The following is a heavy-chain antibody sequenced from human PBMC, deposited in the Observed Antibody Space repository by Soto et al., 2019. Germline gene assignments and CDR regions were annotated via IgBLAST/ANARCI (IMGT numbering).Heavy chain of an antibody. D-gene: IGHD2-2*01. Sequence: ASVKVSCKASGYTFTSYGISWVRQAPGQGLEWMGWISAYNGNTNYAQNLQGRVTMTTDRSTSTAYMELRSLRSDDTAVYYCARDPFAAIVGVPAAIGFWFDPWGQ. J-gene: IGHJ5*02. CDR3: ARDPFAAIVGVPAAIGFWFDP. CDR1: GYTFTSYG. V-gene: IGHV1-18*01. CDR2: ISAYNGNT.